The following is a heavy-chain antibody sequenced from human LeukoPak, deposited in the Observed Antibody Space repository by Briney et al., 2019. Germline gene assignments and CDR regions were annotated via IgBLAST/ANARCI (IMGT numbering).Heavy chain of an antibody. D-gene: IGHD3-22*01. CDR2: ISPNSGGT. Sequence: GASVKVSCKASGYTFSDYYIHWLRQAPGRGLEWMGWISPNSGGTKFAQKFQGRVIMTRDTSISTVYMELSRLRSDDTAVYFCGRDRDYYDSCGYAYWGQGTLVTVSS. CDR3: GRDRDYYDSCGYAY. V-gene: IGHV1-2*02. J-gene: IGHJ4*02. CDR1: GYTFSDYY.